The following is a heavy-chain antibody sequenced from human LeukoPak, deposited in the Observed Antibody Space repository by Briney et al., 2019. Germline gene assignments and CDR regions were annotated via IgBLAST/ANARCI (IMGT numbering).Heavy chain of an antibody. CDR2: IWYDGSRE. CDR3: AKDRVPDSFWSVDY. V-gene: IGHV3-33*06. CDR1: GFTFRSHG. J-gene: IGHJ4*02. Sequence: GGSLRLSCAASGFTFRSHGMHWVRQAPGKGLEWAAVIWYDGSREEYADSVKGRFIISRDNSKNTLYLQMNSLRADDTAIYYCAKDRVPDSFWSVDYWGQGTLVIVSS. D-gene: IGHD3-22*01.